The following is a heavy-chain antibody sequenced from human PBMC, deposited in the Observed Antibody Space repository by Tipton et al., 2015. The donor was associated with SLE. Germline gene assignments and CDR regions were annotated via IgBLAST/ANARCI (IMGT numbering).Heavy chain of an antibody. CDR1: GDSISSSNYY. CDR2: IHYSGTP. J-gene: IGHJ4*02. Sequence: TLSLTCTVSGDSISSSNYYWTWIRQPPGKGLEWIGSIHYSGTPYYSPSLKSRITISVDTSKNQFSLKMTSVTAADTAVYYCARRSTTPYLDFWGQGRLVTVFS. V-gene: IGHV4-39*07. CDR3: ARRSTTPYLDF. D-gene: IGHD1-14*01.